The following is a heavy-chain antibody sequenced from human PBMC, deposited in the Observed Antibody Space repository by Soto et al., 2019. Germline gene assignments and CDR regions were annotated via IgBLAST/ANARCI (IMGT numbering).Heavy chain of an antibody. CDR3: ARRSSWSTFDY. V-gene: IGHV3-23*01. D-gene: IGHD6-13*01. Sequence: EVQLLESGGGLVQPGESLRLSCAASGFTFSSYAMSWVRQAPGKGLEWVSVISGSDDSTNYPDSVEGRFTISRDNSKSPLHLQRNSLAAEDTAVSYCARRSSWSTFDYWRQGALVTVSS. J-gene: IGHJ4*02. CDR2: ISGSDDST. CDR1: GFTFSSYA.